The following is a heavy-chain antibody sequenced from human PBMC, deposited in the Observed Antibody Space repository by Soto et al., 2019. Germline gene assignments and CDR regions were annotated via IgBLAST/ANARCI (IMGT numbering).Heavy chain of an antibody. D-gene: IGHD1-1*01. J-gene: IGHJ5*02. Sequence: PSETLSLTCTVSGASISGFYWSWIRKSAGKGLEWIGRIYATGTTDYNPSLKSRDMKSEDTSKKQFSMKLRNVTAAVTAVYYCVRDGTKTLRDWFDPWGQGISVTVSS. V-gene: IGHV4-4*07. CDR1: GASISGFY. CDR3: VRDGTKTLRDWFDP. CDR2: IYATGTT.